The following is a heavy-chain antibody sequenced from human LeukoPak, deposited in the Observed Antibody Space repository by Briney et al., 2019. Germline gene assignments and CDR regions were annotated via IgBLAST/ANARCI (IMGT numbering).Heavy chain of an antibody. CDR1: GESFSGYY. CDR3: ARGRGYSYDYYYYGMDV. D-gene: IGHD5-18*01. V-gene: IGHV4-34*01. CDR2: INHSGST. J-gene: IGHJ6*02. Sequence: SETLSLTCAVYGESFSGYYWSWIRQPPGKGLEWIGEINHSGSTNYNPSLKSRVTISVDTSKNQFSLKLSSVTAADTAVYYCARGRGYSYDYYYYGMDVWGQGTTVTVSS.